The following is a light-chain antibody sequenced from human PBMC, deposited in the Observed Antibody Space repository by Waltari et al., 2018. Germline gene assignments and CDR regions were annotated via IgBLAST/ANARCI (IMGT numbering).Light chain of an antibody. CDR3: CSYATRNTPVA. CDR2: EVN. CDR1: SRDVGHYDF. J-gene: IGLJ2*01. Sequence: QSALTQPASVSGSPGPSITISCTGSSRDVGHYDFVSWYQQYPGKAPKVIIYEVNNRPSGVSDRFSGSKSGNTASLTISGLQPEDEADYHCCSYATRNTPVAFGGGTKVTLL. V-gene: IGLV2-23*02.